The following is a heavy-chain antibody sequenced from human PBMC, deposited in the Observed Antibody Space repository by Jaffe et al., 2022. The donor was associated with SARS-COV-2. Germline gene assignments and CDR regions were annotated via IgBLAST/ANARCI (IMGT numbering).Heavy chain of an antibody. CDR1: GGTFSSYA. V-gene: IGHV1-69*01. CDR2: IIPIFGTA. D-gene: IGHD2-2*02. CDR3: ARDPAHCSSTSCYSTYYYYGMDV. Sequence: QVQLVQSGAEVKKPGSSVKVSCKASGGTFSSYAISWVRQAPGQGLEWMGGIIPIFGTANYAQKFQGRVTITADESTSTAYMELSSLRSEDTAVYYCARDPAHCSSTSCYSTYYYYGMDVWGQGTTVTVSS. J-gene: IGHJ6*02.